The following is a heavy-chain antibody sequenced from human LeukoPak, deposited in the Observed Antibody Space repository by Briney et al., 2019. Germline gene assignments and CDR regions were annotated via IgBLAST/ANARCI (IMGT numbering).Heavy chain of an antibody. V-gene: IGHV3-64*01. D-gene: IGHD2-15*01. Sequence: GASLSLSCAASGFTFSSYAMHWVRQAPCRGLEYVSAMSSNGGSTYYANSVESIFTISRDNSKNTLYRQRSSLRAEDMAVYYSARGLVAVVEREARGHYGMDVWGQGTTVTVSS. J-gene: IGHJ6*02. CDR1: GFTFSSYA. CDR3: ARGLVAVVEREARGHYGMDV. CDR2: MSSNGGST.